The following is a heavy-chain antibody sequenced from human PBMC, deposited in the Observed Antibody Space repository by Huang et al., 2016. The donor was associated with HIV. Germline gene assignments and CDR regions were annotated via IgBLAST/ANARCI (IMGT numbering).Heavy chain of an antibody. Sequence: QVQLVESGGGVVQPGGSLRLSCAASGFTFSRYCLHWGCQAPGKGMDWVAFIRYDGSNKYYADSVKCRFTISRENSKNTLYLLMNSLIAEDTAVYYCATDQNYYDSSGYYYEAFDIWGQGTMVTVSS. J-gene: IGHJ3*02. CDR1: GFTFSRYC. D-gene: IGHD3-22*01. CDR3: ATDQNYYDSSGYYYEAFDI. CDR2: IRYDGSNK. V-gene: IGHV3-30*02.